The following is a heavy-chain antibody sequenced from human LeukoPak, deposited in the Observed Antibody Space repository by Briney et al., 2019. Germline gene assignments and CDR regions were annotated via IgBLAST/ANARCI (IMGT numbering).Heavy chain of an antibody. D-gene: IGHD2-21*02. V-gene: IGHV3-21*01. J-gene: IGHJ4*02. CDR3: ARLVVVTAIPARGPSDY. CDR2: ISTSSSYI. CDR1: GFTFSSYN. Sequence: GGSLRLSCAASGFTFSSYNMNWVRRAPGKGLEWVSSISTSSSYIYYADSVKGRFTISRDNAKNSLYLQMNSLRAEDTAVCYCARLVVVTAIPARGPSDYWGQGTLVTVSS.